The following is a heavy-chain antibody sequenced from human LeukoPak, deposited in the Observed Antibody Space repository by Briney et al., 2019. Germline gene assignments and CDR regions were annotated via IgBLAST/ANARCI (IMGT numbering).Heavy chain of an antibody. D-gene: IGHD2-2*01. CDR2: INHSGRT. J-gene: IGHJ5*02. CDR3: ARFVVVPAAPYNWFDP. CDR1: GGSFSGYY. V-gene: IGHV4-34*01. Sequence: PSETLSLTCAVHGGSFSGYYRSWIRQPPGKGLEWIGEINHSGRTNYNPSLKKNQFSLQSSSVTAADTAVYYCARFVVVPAAPYNWFDPWGQGTLVTVSS.